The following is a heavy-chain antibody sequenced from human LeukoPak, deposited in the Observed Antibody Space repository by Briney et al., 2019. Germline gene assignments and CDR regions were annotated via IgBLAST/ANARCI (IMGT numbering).Heavy chain of an antibody. V-gene: IGHV3-30*02. J-gene: IGHJ4*02. Sequence: GGSLRLSCAASGFTFSSYGMHWVRQAPGRGLGWVAFIRYDGSNKYYADSVKGRFTISRDNSKNTLYLQMNSLRAEDTAVYYCARDRVPDYWGQGTLVTVSS. D-gene: IGHD3-10*01. CDR2: IRYDGSNK. CDR3: ARDRVPDY. CDR1: GFTFSSYG.